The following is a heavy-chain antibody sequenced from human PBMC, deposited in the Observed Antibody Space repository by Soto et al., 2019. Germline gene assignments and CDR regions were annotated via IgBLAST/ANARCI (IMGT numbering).Heavy chain of an antibody. D-gene: IGHD3-10*01. CDR3: AKGYYGSGSSHFDY. CDR2: ISWNSRSI. V-gene: IGHV3-9*01. CDR1: GFTFDDYA. Sequence: EVQLVESGGGLVEPGTSLRLSCAASGFTFDDYAMHWVRKGPGKGREWVAGISWNSRSIDYADSVKGRFTISRDNAKNSLYLQMNSLRAEDAAFYYCAKGYYGSGSSHFDYWGQGTVVTVSS. J-gene: IGHJ4*02.